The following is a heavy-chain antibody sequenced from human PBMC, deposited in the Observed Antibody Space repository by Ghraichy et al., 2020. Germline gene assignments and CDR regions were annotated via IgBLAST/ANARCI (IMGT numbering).Heavy chain of an antibody. CDR3: AKDREERWLQFGAFDY. J-gene: IGHJ4*02. V-gene: IGHV3-23*01. CDR2: ISGSGGST. Sequence: GGSLRLSCAASGFTFSSYAMSWVRQAPGKGLEWVSAISGSGGSTYYADSVKGRFTISRDNSKNTLYLQMNSLRAEDTAVYYCAKDREERWLQFGAFDYWGQGTLVTVSS. CDR1: GFTFSSYA. D-gene: IGHD5-24*01.